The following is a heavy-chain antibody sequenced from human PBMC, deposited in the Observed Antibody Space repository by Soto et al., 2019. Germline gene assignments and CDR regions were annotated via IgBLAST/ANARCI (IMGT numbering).Heavy chain of an antibody. Sequence: PGGSLRLSCAASRFTFSNYAMSWVRQAPGKGLEWVSSISGNGGSTYYADSVKGRFTISRDNSKNTLYLQMNSLRAEDTAVYYCAKNSENFGDSKYDYWGQGT. CDR1: RFTFSNYA. CDR2: ISGNGGST. CDR3: AKNSENFGDSKYDY. D-gene: IGHD4-17*01. V-gene: IGHV3-23*01. J-gene: IGHJ4*02.